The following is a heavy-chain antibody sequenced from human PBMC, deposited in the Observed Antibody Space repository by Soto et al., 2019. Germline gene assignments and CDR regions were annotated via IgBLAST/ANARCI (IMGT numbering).Heavy chain of an antibody. Sequence: SETLSLTCTVSSGSISTYYWSWIRQPPGKGLEWIGYIYYSGSTNYNPSLKSRVTISVDTSKNQFSLKLSSVTAADTAVYYCARQGSGYYYYYMDVWGKGTTVTVSS. V-gene: IGHV4-59*08. D-gene: IGHD3-3*01. CDR3: ARQGSGYYYYYMDV. CDR2: IYYSGST. J-gene: IGHJ6*03. CDR1: SGSISTYY.